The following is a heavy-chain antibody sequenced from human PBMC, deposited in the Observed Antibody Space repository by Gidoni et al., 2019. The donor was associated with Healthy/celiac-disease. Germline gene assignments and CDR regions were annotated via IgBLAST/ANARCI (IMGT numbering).Heavy chain of an antibody. D-gene: IGHD2-2*01. Sequence: QVQLQQWGAGLLQPSETLSLTCAVYGGSFSGYYWSWIRQPPGKGLEWIGEINHSGSTNYNPSLKSRVTISVDTSKNQFSLKLSSVTAADTAVYYCARRISCSSTSCPWAWFDPWGQGTLVTVSS. CDR3: ARRISCSSTSCPWAWFDP. CDR2: INHSGST. CDR1: GGSFSGYY. V-gene: IGHV4-34*01. J-gene: IGHJ5*02.